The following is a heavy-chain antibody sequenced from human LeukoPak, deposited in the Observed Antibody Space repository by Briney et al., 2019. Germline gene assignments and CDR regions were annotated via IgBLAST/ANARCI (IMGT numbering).Heavy chain of an antibody. D-gene: IGHD6-19*01. J-gene: IGHJ4*02. CDR2: IKQDGTEK. V-gene: IGHV3-7*01. CDR1: GFAFTSSW. CDR3: ARINTSVAGADY. Sequence: GGSLRLSCAASGFAFTSSWMSWVRQAPGKGLEWLANIKQDGTEKYYVDSVKGRFTIPRDNTKNSLYLQMDSLRAEDRAVYYCARINTSVAGADYWGQGALVTVSS.